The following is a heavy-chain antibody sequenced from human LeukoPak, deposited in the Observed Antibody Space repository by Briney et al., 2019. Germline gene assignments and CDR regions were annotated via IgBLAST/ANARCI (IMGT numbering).Heavy chain of an antibody. CDR2: ISSGSSTI. Sequence: GGSLRLSCAASGFTFSSYSMNWVRQAPGKGLEWVSYISSGSSTIYYADSVKGRFTISRDNAKNSLYLQMNSLRAEDTAVYYCAREIEGYCSSTSCYIPGDYWGQGTLVTVSS. CDR3: AREIEGYCSSTSCYIPGDY. J-gene: IGHJ4*02. V-gene: IGHV3-48*01. D-gene: IGHD2-2*02. CDR1: GFTFSSYS.